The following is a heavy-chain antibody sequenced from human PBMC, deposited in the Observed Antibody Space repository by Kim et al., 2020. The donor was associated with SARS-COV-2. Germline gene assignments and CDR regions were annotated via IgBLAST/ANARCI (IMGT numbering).Heavy chain of an antibody. V-gene: IGHV3-64*02. Sequence: GGSLRLSCAASGFTFSSYAMHWVRQAPGKGLEYVSAISSNGGSTYYADSVKGRFTISRDNSKNTLYLQMGSLRAEDMAVYYCAREWGRGYCSGGLDYWGQGTLVTVSS. CDR3: AREWGRGYCSGGLDY. CDR2: ISSNGGST. J-gene: IGHJ4*02. CDR1: GFTFSSYA. D-gene: IGHD2-15*01.